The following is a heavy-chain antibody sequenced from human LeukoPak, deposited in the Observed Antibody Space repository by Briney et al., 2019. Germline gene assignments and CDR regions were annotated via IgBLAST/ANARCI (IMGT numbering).Heavy chain of an antibody. V-gene: IGHV4-59*01. CDR2: IYYSGST. D-gene: IGHD5-18*01. CDR3: AIGYSYGFDY. Sequence: SETLSPTCTVSGGSISSYYWSWIRQPPGKGLEWIGYIYYSGSTNYNPPLKSRVTISVDTSKNQFSLKLSSVTAADTAVYYCAIGYSYGFDYWGQGTLVTVSS. CDR1: GGSISSYY. J-gene: IGHJ4*02.